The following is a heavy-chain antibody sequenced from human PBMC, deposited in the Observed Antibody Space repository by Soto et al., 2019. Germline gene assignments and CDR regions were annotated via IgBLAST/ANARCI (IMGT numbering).Heavy chain of an antibody. J-gene: IGHJ5*02. CDR3: ARGRGYDWGIAVAGRDNWFDP. CDR2: ISAYNGNT. V-gene: IGHV1-18*01. D-gene: IGHD6-19*01. Sequence: QVQLVQSGAEVKKPGASVKVSCKASGYTFTSYGISWVRQAPGQGLEWMGWISAYNGNTNYAQKIQGRVTMTTDTYTSTAYMELRSLRSDDTAVYYCARGRGYDWGIAVAGRDNWFDPWGQGTLVTVSS. CDR1: GYTFTSYG.